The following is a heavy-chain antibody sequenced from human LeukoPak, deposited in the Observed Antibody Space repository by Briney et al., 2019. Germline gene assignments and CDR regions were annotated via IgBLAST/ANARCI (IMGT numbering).Heavy chain of an antibody. D-gene: IGHD3-3*01. J-gene: IGHJ4*02. CDR3: ANSNDIWSGRFDY. CDR1: VFTFKIYA. V-gene: IGHV3-23*01. Sequence: GGSLRLSCAASVFTFKIYAMTWVRQAPGKGLEWVSVISGSGANIYYADSVKGRFTISRDNSKNTLYLHMDRLRAEDTAVYCCANSNDIWSGRFDYWGQGTLVTVS. CDR2: ISGSGANI.